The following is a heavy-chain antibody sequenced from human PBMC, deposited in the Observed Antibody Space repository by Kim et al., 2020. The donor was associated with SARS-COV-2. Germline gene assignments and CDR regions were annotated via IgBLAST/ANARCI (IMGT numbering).Heavy chain of an antibody. Sequence: DVSDKAYGDSVKGRFTISRDNAKNSLYLQMNSLRADDTAVYYCARGGKIYWGQGTLVTVSS. D-gene: IGHD1-26*01. J-gene: IGHJ4*02. V-gene: IGHV3-7*03. CDR2: DVSDK. CDR3: ARGGKIY.